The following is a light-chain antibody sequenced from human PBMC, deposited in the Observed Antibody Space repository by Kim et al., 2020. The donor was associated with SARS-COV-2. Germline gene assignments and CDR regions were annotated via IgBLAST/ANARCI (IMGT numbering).Light chain of an antibody. V-gene: IGLV4-69*01. CDR3: QTWGTPVV. CDR1: GGPHCYD. CDR2: VNCDGSH. Sequence: GASVKLTCTQSGGPHCYDIAWHQQRPGRGPHFLLKVNCDGSHYKGDGIPDRFSGSSSDSARYLTISTLQSDDEADYYCQTWGTPVVFGGGTQLTVL. J-gene: IGLJ2*01.